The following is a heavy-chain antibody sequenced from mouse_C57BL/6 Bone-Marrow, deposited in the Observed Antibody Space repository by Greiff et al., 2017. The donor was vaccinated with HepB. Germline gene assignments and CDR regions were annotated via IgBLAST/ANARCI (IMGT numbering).Heavy chain of an antibody. CDR3: ARRPMRLRGRPRWDFDV. J-gene: IGHJ1*03. Sequence: EVQLQQSGPELVKPGASVKIPCKASGYTFTDYNMDWVKQSHGKSLEWIGDINPNNGGTIYNQKFKGKAALTVDKSSSTAYMALRSLTSEDAAVYYCARRPMRLRGRPRWDFDVGGTGTTVTVSS. D-gene: IGHD2-4*01. CDR1: GYTFTDYN. V-gene: IGHV1-18*01. CDR2: INPNNGGT.